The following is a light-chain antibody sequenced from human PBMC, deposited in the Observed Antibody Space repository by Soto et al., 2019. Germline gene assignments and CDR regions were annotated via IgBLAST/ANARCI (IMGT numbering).Light chain of an antibody. Sequence: EIVLTQSPGTLSLSPGDRATLSCRASQSVNIYFAWYQQKPGQAPRLLIFNTSRRATGIPDRFSGSGSGTDFTLSISRLEPEDYAMYYWQQYGHPVHTFGQGTKLDIK. CDR1: QSVNIY. CDR3: QQYGHPVHT. CDR2: NTS. V-gene: IGKV3-20*01. J-gene: IGKJ2*01.